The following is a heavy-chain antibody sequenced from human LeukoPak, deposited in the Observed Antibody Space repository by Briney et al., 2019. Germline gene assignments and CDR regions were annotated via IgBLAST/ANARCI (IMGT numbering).Heavy chain of an antibody. J-gene: IGHJ4*02. CDR3: ARAQGYGDCDY. CDR1: GYTFTSYD. Sequence: ASVKVSCKASGYTFTSYDINWVPQATGQGLEWMGWMNPNSGNTGYAQKFQARVTMTRDTSTSTVYMDLSSLRSEDTAVYYCARAQGYGDCDYWGQGTLVTVSS. D-gene: IGHD4-17*01. V-gene: IGHV1-8*01. CDR2: MNPNSGNT.